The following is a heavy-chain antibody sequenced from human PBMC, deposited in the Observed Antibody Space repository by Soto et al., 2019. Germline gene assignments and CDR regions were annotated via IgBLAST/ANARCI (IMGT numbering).Heavy chain of an antibody. D-gene: IGHD3-10*01. CDR1: GYTFTNYY. CDR2: INPSGGSS. J-gene: IGHJ4*02. Sequence: ASVKVSCKASGYTFTNYYMHWVRQAPGQGLEWMGVINPSGGSSTYTPMFQGRVTMTSDTSASTVYLELSSLSSEDTAVYYCARGYFDSGSYIYYWGQGTLVTVSS. V-gene: IGHV1-46*01. CDR3: ARGYFDSGSYIYY.